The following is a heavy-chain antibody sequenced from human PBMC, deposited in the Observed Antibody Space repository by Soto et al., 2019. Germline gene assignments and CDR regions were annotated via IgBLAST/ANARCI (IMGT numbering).Heavy chain of an antibody. D-gene: IGHD1-26*01. CDR1: GYTFTSYG. Sequence: QAQLVQSGAEVKKPGASVKVSCKASGYTFTSYGINWVRQAPGQGLEWMGWISAYNDNTNSAQNFQGRVTMTTDPSXXTAYMELRSLRSDDTAVYHCARGDSGSYYVNAFDIWGQGTMVTVSS. CDR3: ARGDSGSYYVNAFDI. V-gene: IGHV1-18*01. J-gene: IGHJ3*02. CDR2: ISAYNDNT.